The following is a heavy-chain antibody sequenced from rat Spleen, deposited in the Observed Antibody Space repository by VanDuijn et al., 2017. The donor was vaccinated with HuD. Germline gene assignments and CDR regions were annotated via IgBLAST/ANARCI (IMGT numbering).Heavy chain of an antibody. CDR1: GFTFSNYG. Sequence: EVQLVESGGGLVQPGRSLKLSCAASGFTFSNYGMHWIRQAPTKGLEWVASISPSGSNTYYRDSVKGRFTISRDNAKNTQYLQVDSLRSDDAATYYCARHVGGGSYYFDYWGQGVMVTVSS. CDR3: ARHVGGGSYYFDY. D-gene: IGHD5-1*01. V-gene: IGHV5S13*01. J-gene: IGHJ2*01. CDR2: ISPSGSNT.